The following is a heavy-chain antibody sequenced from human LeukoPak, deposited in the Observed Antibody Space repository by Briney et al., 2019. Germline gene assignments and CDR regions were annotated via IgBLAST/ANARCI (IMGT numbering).Heavy chain of an antibody. Sequence: ASLKVSCKASGYTFTGYHMHWVRQAPGQGLEWVGWINTNTGNPTYAQGFTGRFVFSLDTSVSTAYPQISSLKAEDTAVYYCARASTGWYVDYFDSWGQGTLLTVSS. D-gene: IGHD6-19*01. CDR2: INTNTGNP. J-gene: IGHJ4*02. V-gene: IGHV7-4-1*02. CDR3: ARASTGWYVDYFDS. CDR1: GYTFTGYH.